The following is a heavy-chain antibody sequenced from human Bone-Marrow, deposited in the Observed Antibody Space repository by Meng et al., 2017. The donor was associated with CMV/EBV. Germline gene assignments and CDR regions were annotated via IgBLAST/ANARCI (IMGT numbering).Heavy chain of an antibody. CDR1: GFTFSSYG. D-gene: IGHD4-17*01. Sequence: GGSLRLSCAASGFTFSSYGMHWVRQAPGKGLEWVAVIWYDGSNKYYADSVKGRFTISRDNSKNTLYLQMNSLRAEDTAVYYCARDFRFYGDYGYYYYGMDVWGQGTTVTVSS. V-gene: IGHV3-33*01. CDR2: IWYDGSNK. J-gene: IGHJ6*02. CDR3: ARDFRFYGDYGYYYYGMDV.